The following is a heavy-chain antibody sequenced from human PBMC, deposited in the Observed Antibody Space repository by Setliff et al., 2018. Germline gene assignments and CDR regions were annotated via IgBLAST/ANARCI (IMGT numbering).Heavy chain of an antibody. CDR3: GRFALAMAGPDDF. CDR2: ISAYNGNT. CDR1: GYTFTSYG. V-gene: IGHV1-18*01. Sequence: ASVKVSCKASGYTFTSYGISWVRQAPGQGLEWMGWISAYNGNTNYAQKLQGRVTITTDESTSTAYMELSSLRSDDTAVYYCGRFALAMAGPDDFWGQGTQVTVSS. D-gene: IGHD3-3*02. J-gene: IGHJ4*02.